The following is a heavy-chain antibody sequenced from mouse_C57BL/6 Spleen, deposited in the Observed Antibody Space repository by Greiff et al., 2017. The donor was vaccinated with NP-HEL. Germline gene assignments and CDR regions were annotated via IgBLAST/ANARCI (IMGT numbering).Heavy chain of an antibody. CDR2: IDPSDSYT. CDR3: ARSPVVATEDY. J-gene: IGHJ2*01. V-gene: IGHV1-50*01. Sequence: QVQLQQPGAELVKPGASVKLSCKASGYTFTSYWMQWVKQRPGQGLEWIGEIDPSDSYTNYNQKFKGKATLTVDTSSSTAYMQLSSLTSEDSAVYYCARSPVVATEDYWGQGTTLTVSS. D-gene: IGHD1-1*01. CDR1: GYTFTSYW.